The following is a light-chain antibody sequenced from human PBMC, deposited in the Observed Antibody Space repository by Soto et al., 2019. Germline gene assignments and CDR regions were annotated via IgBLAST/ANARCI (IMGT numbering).Light chain of an antibody. Sequence: QSVLTQPPSASGTPGQRVTISCSGSGSNIGSNTVNWYQHLPGTAPKLLIYSDNQRPSGVPDRFSGSKSGTSASLAISGLRSEDEADYYCASWDDSLSGPVFGGGTKLTVL. J-gene: IGLJ2*01. CDR2: SDN. CDR3: ASWDDSLSGPV. V-gene: IGLV1-44*01. CDR1: GSNIGSNT.